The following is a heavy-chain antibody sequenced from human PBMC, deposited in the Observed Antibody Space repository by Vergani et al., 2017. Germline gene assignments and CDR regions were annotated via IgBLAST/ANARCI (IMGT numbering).Heavy chain of an antibody. D-gene: IGHD4-23*01. CDR2: IYYSGST. V-gene: IGHV4-59*01. CDR1: GGSISSYY. CDR3: AREIYGGNR. J-gene: IGHJ4*02. Sequence: QVQLQESGPGLVKPSETLSLTCTVSGGSISSYYWSWIRQPPGKGLEWIGYIYYSGSTNYNPSLKSRVAISVDTSKNQFSLKLSSVTAADTAVYYCAREIYGGNRWGQRTLVTVSS.